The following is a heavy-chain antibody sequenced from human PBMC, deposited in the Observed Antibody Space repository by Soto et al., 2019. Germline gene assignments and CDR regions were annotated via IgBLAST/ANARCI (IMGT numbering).Heavy chain of an antibody. Sequence: QVQLQESGSRLLKPSQTLSLTCAVSGAPVNTDHYSWAWFRQPPGGVLEWIGYIYHSGSIYYNPSLKSRVTISVDKSKSQFSLKLDSVTAADTAVYYCVRASVRGYGDYGINPLYFFDYWGQGTLVTVSS. CDR2: IYHSGSI. V-gene: IGHV4-30-2*01. CDR3: VRASVRGYGDYGINPLYFFDY. D-gene: IGHD4-17*01. CDR1: GAPVNTDHYS. J-gene: IGHJ4*02.